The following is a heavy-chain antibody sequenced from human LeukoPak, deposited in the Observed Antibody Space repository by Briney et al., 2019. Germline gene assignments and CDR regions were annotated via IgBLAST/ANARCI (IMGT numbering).Heavy chain of an antibody. J-gene: IGHJ4*02. Sequence: GGSLRLSCAASGFTFSSYGMHWVRQAPGKGLEWVAFIRYDGSNKYYADSVKGRFTISRDNSKNTLYLQMNSLRAEDTAVYYCAKDLRFLERLPTGFDYWGQGTLVTVSS. D-gene: IGHD3-3*01. V-gene: IGHV3-30*02. CDR3: AKDLRFLERLPTGFDY. CDR2: IRYDGSNK. CDR1: GFTFSSYG.